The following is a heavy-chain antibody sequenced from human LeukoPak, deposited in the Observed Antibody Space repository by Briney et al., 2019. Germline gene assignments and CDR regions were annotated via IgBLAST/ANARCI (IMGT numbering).Heavy chain of an antibody. Sequence: GGSLRLSCAASAFTFRPDAMIWVRQAPGKGLEWVSPVSGSGGSTYYADSVKGRFTISRDNSNNTLYLQMNSLRAADTAVYYCAKGAASRGYTYVANWGQGTQVTVSS. CDR3: AKGAASRGYTYVAN. CDR2: VSGSGGST. CDR1: AFTFRPDA. D-gene: IGHD5-18*01. V-gene: IGHV3-23*01. J-gene: IGHJ4*02.